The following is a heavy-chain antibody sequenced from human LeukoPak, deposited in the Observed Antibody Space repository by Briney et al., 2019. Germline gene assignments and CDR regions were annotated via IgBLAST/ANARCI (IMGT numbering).Heavy chain of an antibody. J-gene: IGHJ5*02. Sequence: GGSLRLSCAAPGFIYSTYSMTWVRQAPGKGLEWVSLFSFSGGATYYADSVKGRFTISGDNSKSTVYLQMNSLRAEDTAVYYCARDYYDSSGYRTSYNWFDPWGQGTLVTVSS. D-gene: IGHD3-22*01. V-gene: IGHV3-23*01. CDR2: FSFSGGAT. CDR3: ARDYYDSSGYRTSYNWFDP. CDR1: GFIYSTYS.